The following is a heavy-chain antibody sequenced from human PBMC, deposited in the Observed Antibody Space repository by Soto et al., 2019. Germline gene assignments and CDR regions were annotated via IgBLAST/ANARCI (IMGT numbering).Heavy chain of an antibody. J-gene: IGHJ5*02. V-gene: IGHV1-8*01. CDR2: INTKSGNR. CDR3: AGGFPLWFAP. Sequence: ASXKVSCKASGYTFTDYDINWVRQATGQGLEWMGWINTKSGNRGYAQQFQGRVTITRNTSVTTAYMELSSLRSEDTAVYYCAGGFPLWFAPWGQGTLVTVSS. CDR1: GYTFTDYD.